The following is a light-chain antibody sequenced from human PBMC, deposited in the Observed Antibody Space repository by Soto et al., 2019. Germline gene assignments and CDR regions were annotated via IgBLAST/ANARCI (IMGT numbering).Light chain of an antibody. CDR3: QQTRSFPLT. J-gene: IGKJ4*01. V-gene: IGKV1-12*01. CDR1: QAITSW. Sequence: DIPVTQSPSSVSASVGDRVTTTCRASQAITSWLAWYQQKPGRAPKLLIYSASSLQSGAPSRFTGSGSGTDFTLTITSLQPDDAAVYYCQQTRSFPLTFGGGTKVEI. CDR2: SAS.